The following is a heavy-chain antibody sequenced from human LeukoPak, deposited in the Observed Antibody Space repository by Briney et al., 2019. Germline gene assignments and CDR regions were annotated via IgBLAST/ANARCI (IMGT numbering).Heavy chain of an antibody. D-gene: IGHD4-17*01. J-gene: IGHJ3*02. Sequence: SETLSLTCAVSDDSFSSHYWTWIWQPPGKGLEWIGYISYIGTTNYNLSLKSRVSISIDTSKNQFSLKLSSVTAADTAVYYCARDLVTVTKGFDIWGQGTMVSVSS. V-gene: IGHV4-59*11. CDR3: ARDLVTVTKGFDI. CDR1: DDSFSSHY. CDR2: ISYIGTT.